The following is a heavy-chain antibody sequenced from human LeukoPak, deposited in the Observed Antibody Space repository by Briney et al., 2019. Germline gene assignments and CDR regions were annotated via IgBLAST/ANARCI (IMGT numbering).Heavy chain of an antibody. V-gene: IGHV1-2*02. CDR3: ARADRLHGGPYLIGP. CDR1: GYSFTDYY. CDR2: INPNSGGT. J-gene: IGHJ5*02. Sequence: ASVKVSCKTSGYSFTDYYMHWGRQAPGQGLEWRGWINPNSGGTSSAQKFHGRGTMTRDTSIRTVYMEVSWLTSDDTAIHYCARADRLHGGPYLIGPWGQGTLVTVSS. D-gene: IGHD2-21*01.